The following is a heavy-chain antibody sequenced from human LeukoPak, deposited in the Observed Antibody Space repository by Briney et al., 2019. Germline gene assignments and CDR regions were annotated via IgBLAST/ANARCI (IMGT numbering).Heavy chain of an antibody. D-gene: IGHD1-26*01. Sequence: ASVKVSCKASGGTFSSYAISWVRQAPGQGLEWMGGIIPIFGTANYAQKFQGRVTITADKSTSTAYMELSSLRSEDTALYYCARDPGRWELLSVGYYFDYWGQGTLVTVSS. CDR3: ARDPGRWELLSVGYYFDY. V-gene: IGHV1-69*06. CDR2: IIPIFGTA. CDR1: GGTFSSYA. J-gene: IGHJ4*02.